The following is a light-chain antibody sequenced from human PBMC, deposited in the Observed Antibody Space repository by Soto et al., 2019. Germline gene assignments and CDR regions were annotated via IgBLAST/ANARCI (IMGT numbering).Light chain of an antibody. CDR2: GAS. Sequence: EIVLTQSPGTLSLSPGERATLSCRASRSVKSDYLAWYQQKPGQAPRLLIYGASSRATGIPDRFSGSGSGTDFTLTISRLEPEDFAVYYCHQYGSSTWTFGQGTKMEIK. V-gene: IGKV3-20*01. CDR3: HQYGSSTWT. J-gene: IGKJ1*01. CDR1: RSVKSDY.